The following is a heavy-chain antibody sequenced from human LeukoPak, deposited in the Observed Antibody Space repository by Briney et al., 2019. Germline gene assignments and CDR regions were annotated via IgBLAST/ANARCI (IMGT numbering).Heavy chain of an antibody. CDR3: ATGVLYSGSSEDY. Sequence: ASVKVSCKVSGYTLTELSMHWVRQAPGKGLEWMGGFDPEDGETIYAQKFQGRDTMTEDTSTDTAYMELSSLRSEDTAVYYCATGVLYSGSSEDYWGQGTLVTVSS. CDR1: GYTLTELS. V-gene: IGHV1-24*01. CDR2: FDPEDGET. J-gene: IGHJ4*02. D-gene: IGHD1-26*01.